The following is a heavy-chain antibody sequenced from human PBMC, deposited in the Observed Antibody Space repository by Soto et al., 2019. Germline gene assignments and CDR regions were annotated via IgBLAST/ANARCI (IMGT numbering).Heavy chain of an antibody. Sequence: GGSLRLSCAASGFTFNTYAMTWVRQAPRKGLEWVSLISESGDGTYYADSVKGRFTISRDNSQRTLNLQMNSLRAEDTAVYYCAKNGDFWSWGMDVWGQGTTVTVSS. CDR2: ISESGDGT. CDR3: AKNGDFWSWGMDV. CDR1: GFTFNTYA. D-gene: IGHD3-3*01. J-gene: IGHJ6*02. V-gene: IGHV3-23*01.